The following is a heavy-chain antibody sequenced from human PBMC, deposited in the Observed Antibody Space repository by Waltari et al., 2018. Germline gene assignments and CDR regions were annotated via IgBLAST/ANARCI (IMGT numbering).Heavy chain of an antibody. D-gene: IGHD5-18*01. CDR1: GFTFSSYA. CDR2: ISGSGGST. CDR3: AKDLTDRGYSYGYVDY. J-gene: IGHJ4*02. Sequence: EVQLLESGGGLVQPGGSLRLSCAASGFTFSSYAMSWVRQAPGKGLEWVSAISGSGGSTYYADSVKGRFTISRDNSKNTLYLQMNSLRAEDTAVYYCAKDLTDRGYSYGYVDYWGQGTLVTVSS. V-gene: IGHV3-23*01.